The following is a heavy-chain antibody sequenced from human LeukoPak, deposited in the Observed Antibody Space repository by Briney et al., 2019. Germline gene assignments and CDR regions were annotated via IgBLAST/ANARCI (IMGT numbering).Heavy chain of an antibody. CDR3: ARVGIVSYFDY. CDR1: GGSFSGYY. Sequence: SETLSLTCAVYGGSFSGYYWSWIRQPPGKGLEWIGEINHSGSTNYNPSLKSRVTISVDTSKNQFSLKLSSVTAADTAVYYCARVGIVSYFDYWGQGTLVTVSS. V-gene: IGHV4-34*01. CDR2: INHSGST. J-gene: IGHJ4*02. D-gene: IGHD2-21*01.